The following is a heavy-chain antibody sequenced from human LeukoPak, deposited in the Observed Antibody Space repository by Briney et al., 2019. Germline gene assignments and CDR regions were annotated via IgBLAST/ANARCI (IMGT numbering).Heavy chain of an antibody. CDR2: ISSSGSTK. CDR3: ARVEGFIDY. V-gene: IGHV3-48*03. D-gene: IGHD3-16*02. J-gene: IGHJ4*02. CDR1: GFAFSFFA. Sequence: GGSLRLSCEASGFAFSFFAMSWLRQAPGKGLEWVSYISSSGSTKYYADSVKGRFTISRDNAKNSLYLQMISLRAEDTALYYCARVEGFIDYWGQGTLVTVSS.